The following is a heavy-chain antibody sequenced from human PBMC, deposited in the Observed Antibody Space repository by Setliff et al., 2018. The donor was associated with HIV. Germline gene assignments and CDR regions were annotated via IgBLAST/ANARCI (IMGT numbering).Heavy chain of an antibody. CDR1: GFTFTSSA. CDR3: AADLEGTYYDSSGYFG. V-gene: IGHV1-58*02. Sequence: SVKVSCKASGFTFTSSAMQWVRQARGQRLEWIGWIVVGSGNTNYAQKFQERVTITRDMSTSTAYMELSSLRSEDTAVYYCAADLEGTYYDSSGYFGWGQGTLVTVSS. J-gene: IGHJ4*02. D-gene: IGHD3-22*01. CDR2: IVVGSGNT.